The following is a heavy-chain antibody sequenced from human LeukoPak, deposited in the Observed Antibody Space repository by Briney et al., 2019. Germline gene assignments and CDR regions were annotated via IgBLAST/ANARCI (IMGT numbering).Heavy chain of an antibody. CDR1: GYTFTSYA. Sequence: GASVKVSCKASGYTFTSYAMHWVRQAPGQRLEWMGWINADNGNTKYSQEFQGRVTITRDTSASTAYMELSSLRSEDTAVYYCARRYCSGGSCYKAFDIWGQGTMVTVSS. J-gene: IGHJ3*02. D-gene: IGHD2-15*01. CDR2: INADNGNT. CDR3: ARRYCSGGSCYKAFDI. V-gene: IGHV1-3*03.